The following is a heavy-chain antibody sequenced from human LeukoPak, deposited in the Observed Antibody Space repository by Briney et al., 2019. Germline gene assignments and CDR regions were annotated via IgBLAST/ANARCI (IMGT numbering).Heavy chain of an antibody. D-gene: IGHD3-22*01. V-gene: IGHV3-11*04. Sequence: GGSLRLSCAASGFTFSDYYMSWIRQAPGKVLEWVSYISSSGSTIYYADSVKGRFTISRDNAKNSLYLQMNSLRAEDTAVYYCARDRAITMIAVVHDALDVWGQGTLVTVSS. CDR3: ARDRAITMIAVVHDALDV. CDR1: GFTFSDYY. J-gene: IGHJ3*01. CDR2: ISSSGSTI.